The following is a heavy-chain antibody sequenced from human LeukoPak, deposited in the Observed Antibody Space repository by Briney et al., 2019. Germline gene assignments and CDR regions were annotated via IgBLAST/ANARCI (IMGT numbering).Heavy chain of an antibody. J-gene: IGHJ4*02. CDR3: ARVVVSSGSLYY. D-gene: IGHD3-10*01. CDR1: GFTFSSYT. V-gene: IGHV3-21*01. Sequence: PGGSLRLSCASSGFTFSSYTMNWVRQAPGKGLEWFSSISSSSGYIYYAESVKGRFTISRDHARNSLYLQMNSLRAEDTAVFYCARVVVSSGSLYYWGQGTLVNVTS. CDR2: ISSSSGYI.